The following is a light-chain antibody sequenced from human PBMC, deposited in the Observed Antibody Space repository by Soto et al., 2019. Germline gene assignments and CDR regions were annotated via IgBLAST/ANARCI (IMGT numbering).Light chain of an antibody. V-gene: IGKV3-20*01. J-gene: IGKJ1*01. CDR2: GAS. CDR3: QQYGSSHPMT. Sequence: EFVLTQSPGTLSLSPGEGATLSCRASQSVSSNYLAWYQQRPGQAPRLLICGASSRATGIPDRFSGSGSGTDFTLTISRLEPEDSAVYFCQQYGSSHPMTCGQGTKV. CDR1: QSVSSNY.